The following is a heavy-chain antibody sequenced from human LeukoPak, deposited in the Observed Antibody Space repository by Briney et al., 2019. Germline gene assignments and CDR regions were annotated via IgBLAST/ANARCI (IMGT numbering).Heavy chain of an antibody. CDR3: ARGGPFFSSSSSKEYYFDY. V-gene: IGHV1-18*01. Sequence: GASVKVSCKXSGYDFINYGITWVRQAPGQGLEWMGWISLYNGNTDYKLQGRVTMTTDTSTSTAYMELRSLRSDDTAVYYCARGGPFFSSSSSKEYYFDYWGQGTLVTVSS. CDR1: GYDFINYG. J-gene: IGHJ4*02. D-gene: IGHD6-6*01. CDR2: ISLYNGNT.